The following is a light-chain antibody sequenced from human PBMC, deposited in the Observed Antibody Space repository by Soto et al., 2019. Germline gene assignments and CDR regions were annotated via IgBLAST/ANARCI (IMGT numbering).Light chain of an antibody. J-gene: IGLJ1*01. CDR2: EVR. CDR3: CSVAGSSTDV. Sequence: QSALTQPASVSGSPGQSITISCTGTSSDVGSYDLVSWYQHHPGKSPKLMIYEVRKRPSGVSNRFSGSKCDNTASPTISGRQDEDEADYYCCSVAGSSTDVFGTGTKLTVL. CDR1: SSDVGSYDL. V-gene: IGLV2-23*02.